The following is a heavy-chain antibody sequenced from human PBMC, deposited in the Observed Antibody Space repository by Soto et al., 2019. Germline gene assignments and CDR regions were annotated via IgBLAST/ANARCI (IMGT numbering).Heavy chain of an antibody. D-gene: IGHD4-17*01. CDR3: ASLGDTSSGGAFDI. CDR2: ISYDGSNK. V-gene: IGHV3-30-3*01. Sequence: QVQLMESGGGVVQPGRSLRLSCAASGFTFSSYAMHWVRQAPGKGLEWVAVISYDGSNKYYADSVKGRFTISRDNSKNTLYLQMNSLRAEDTAVYYCASLGDTSSGGAFDIWGQGTMVTVSS. CDR1: GFTFSSYA. J-gene: IGHJ3*02.